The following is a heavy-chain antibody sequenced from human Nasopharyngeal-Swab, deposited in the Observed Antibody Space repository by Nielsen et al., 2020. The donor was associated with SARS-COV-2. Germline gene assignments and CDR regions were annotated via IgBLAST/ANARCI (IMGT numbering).Heavy chain of an antibody. CDR3: TTLHRTGWF. CDR2: IKRKADGGTV. Sequence: GGSLRLSCAASGFVFSSVWMSWVRQAPGKGLEWVGRIKRKADGGTVAYATAVRGRFSISRDDSRNTLFLQMNRLKTEDTAVYYCTTLHRTGWFWGQGTLVTVSS. J-gene: IGHJ4*02. V-gene: IGHV3-15*01. CDR1: GFVFSSVW. D-gene: IGHD6-19*01.